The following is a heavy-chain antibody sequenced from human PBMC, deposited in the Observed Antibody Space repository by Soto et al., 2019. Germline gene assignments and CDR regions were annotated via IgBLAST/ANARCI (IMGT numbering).Heavy chain of an antibody. D-gene: IGHD2-15*01. CDR1: GGSISSSSYY. CDR2: IYYSGST. CDR3: ASGVVVVAATDYYYYYGMDV. Sequence: PSETLSLTCTVSGGSISSSSYYWGWIRQPPGKGLEWIGSIYYSGSTYYNPSLKSRVTISVDTPKNQFSLKLSSVTAADTAVYYCASGVVVVAATDYYYYYGMDVWGQGTTVTVSS. J-gene: IGHJ6*02. V-gene: IGHV4-39*01.